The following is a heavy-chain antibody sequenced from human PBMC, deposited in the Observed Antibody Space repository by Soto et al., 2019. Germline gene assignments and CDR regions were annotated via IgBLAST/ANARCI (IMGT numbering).Heavy chain of an antibody. CDR3: ARGSTRYCSGGSCYSGLMIDP. CDR1: GYTFTGYY. V-gene: IGHV1-2*04. Sequence: ASVKVSCKASGYTFTGYYMHWVRQAPGQGLEWMGWINPNSGGTNYAQKFQGWVTMTRDTSISTAYMELSRLRSDDTAVYYCARGSTRYCSGGSCYSGLMIDPWGQGTLVTVSS. D-gene: IGHD2-15*01. J-gene: IGHJ5*02. CDR2: INPNSGGT.